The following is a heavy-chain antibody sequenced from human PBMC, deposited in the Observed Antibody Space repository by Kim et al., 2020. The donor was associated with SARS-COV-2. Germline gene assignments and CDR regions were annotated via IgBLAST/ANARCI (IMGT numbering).Heavy chain of an antibody. D-gene: IGHD3-22*01. CDR2: ISTSGGST. Sequence: GGSLRLSCAASGFTFSSYAMTWVRQAPGKGLEWVSGISTSGGSTYYADSVKGRFTISRDNSKNTLYLQMNSLRAGDTAIYYCAKADSSGYYYDYWGQGTLVTVSS. CDR1: GFTFSSYA. V-gene: IGHV3-23*01. CDR3: AKADSSGYYYDY. J-gene: IGHJ4*02.